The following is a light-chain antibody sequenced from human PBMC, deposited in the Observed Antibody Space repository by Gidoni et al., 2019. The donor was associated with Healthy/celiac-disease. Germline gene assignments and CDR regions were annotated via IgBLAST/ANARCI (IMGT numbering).Light chain of an antibody. V-gene: IGKV1-33*01. CDR3: QQYDNRPIT. J-gene: IGKJ5*01. CDR1: QDISNY. Sequence: DIQMTQSPSSLSASVGDRVTITCPASQDISNYLNWYQQKPGKAPKLLIYDASHFEEGVPSRFSGSGSGADFTFTISSLQPEDIATYYCQQYDNRPITFGQGTRLEIK. CDR2: DAS.